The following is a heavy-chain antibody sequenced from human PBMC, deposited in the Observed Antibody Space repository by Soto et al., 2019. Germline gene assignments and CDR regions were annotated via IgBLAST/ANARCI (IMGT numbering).Heavy chain of an antibody. CDR1: GFTFSSYD. J-gene: IGHJ4*02. Sequence: GASVRLSCAASGFTFSSYDMHWVRQATGKGLEWVSAIGTAGDTYYPGSVKGRFTISRENAKNSLYLQMNSLRAGDTAVYYCARGGVGAFDYWGQGTLVTVSS. CDR3: ARGGVGAFDY. D-gene: IGHD1-26*01. CDR2: IGTAGDT. V-gene: IGHV3-13*01.